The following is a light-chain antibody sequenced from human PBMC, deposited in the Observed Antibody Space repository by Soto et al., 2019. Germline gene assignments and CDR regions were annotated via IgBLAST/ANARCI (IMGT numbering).Light chain of an antibody. CDR2: EVS. CDR1: SSDVGGYNY. Sequence: QSALNQPPSASGSPGQSVTISCTGTSSDVGGYNYVSWYQQHPGKAPKLMIYEVSKRPSGVPDRFSGSKSGNTASLTVSGLQADYEADYYCSSYAGSNHLVFGGGTKLTVL. V-gene: IGLV2-8*01. J-gene: IGLJ2*01. CDR3: SSYAGSNHLV.